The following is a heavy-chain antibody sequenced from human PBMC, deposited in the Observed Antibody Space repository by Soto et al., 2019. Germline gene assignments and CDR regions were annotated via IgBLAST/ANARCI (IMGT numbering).Heavy chain of an antibody. D-gene: IGHD3-10*01. J-gene: IGHJ6*02. CDR1: GFSLSTSGVG. Sequence: SGPTLVNPTQTLTLTCTFSGFSLSTSGVGAGWIRQPPGKALEWLALIYWNDDKRYSPSLKSRLTITKDTSKNQVVLTMTNMDPVDTATYYCAHIAVQDSSGPNGMDVWGQGTTGTVSS. V-gene: IGHV2-5*01. CDR2: IYWNDDK. CDR3: AHIAVQDSSGPNGMDV.